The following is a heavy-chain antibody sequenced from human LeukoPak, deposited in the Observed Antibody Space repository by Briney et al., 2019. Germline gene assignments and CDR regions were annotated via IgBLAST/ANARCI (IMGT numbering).Heavy chain of an antibody. CDR2: ISAGSSST. CDR1: GFTFSSYA. CDR3: TKRGPSTTGTREFDY. D-gene: IGHD1-1*01. J-gene: IGHJ4*02. Sequence: GGSLRLSCAASGFTFSSYAMSWVRQVPGRGLEWVSTISAGSSSTYYADSVKGRFTISRDNSKNTLYLQMNSLRAEDTAVYYCTKRGPSTTGTREFDYWGQGTLVTVSS. V-gene: IGHV3-23*01.